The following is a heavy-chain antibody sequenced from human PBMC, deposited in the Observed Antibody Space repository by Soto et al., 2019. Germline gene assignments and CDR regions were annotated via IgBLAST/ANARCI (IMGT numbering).Heavy chain of an antibody. CDR1: GFTFSSYS. Sequence: GGSLRLSCAASGFTFSSYSMNWVRQAPGKGLEWVSYISSSSSTIYYADSVKGRFTISRDNAKNSLYLQMNSLRDEDTAVYYCARELLHIVVVPAANDYWGQGTLVTVSS. V-gene: IGHV3-48*02. D-gene: IGHD2-2*01. CDR2: ISSSSSTI. J-gene: IGHJ4*02. CDR3: ARELLHIVVVPAANDY.